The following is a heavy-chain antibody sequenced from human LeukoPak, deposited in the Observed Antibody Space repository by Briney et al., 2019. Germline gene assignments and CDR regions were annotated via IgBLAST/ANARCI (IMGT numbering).Heavy chain of an antibody. D-gene: IGHD2-2*01. CDR1: GGSISSYY. Sequence: PSETLSLTCTVSGGSISSYYWSWIRQPPGKGLEWIGYIYYSGSTNYNPSLKSRVTISVDTSKNQFSLKLSSVTAADTAVYYCARGLVPAATAVDYWGQGTLVTVSS. CDR3: ARGLVPAATAVDY. CDR2: IYYSGST. V-gene: IGHV4-59*01. J-gene: IGHJ4*02.